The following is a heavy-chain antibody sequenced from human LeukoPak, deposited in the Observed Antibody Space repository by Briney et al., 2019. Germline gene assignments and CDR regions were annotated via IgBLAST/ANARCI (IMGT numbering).Heavy chain of an antibody. D-gene: IGHD3-9*01. Sequence: SVKVSCKASGGTFSSYAISWVRQAPGQGLEWMGGIIPIFGTSNYAQKFQGRVTITTDESTSTAYMELSSLRSEDTAVYYCAGGAKVDGLGRVYFDYWGQGTLVTVSS. J-gene: IGHJ4*02. V-gene: IGHV1-69*05. CDR3: AGGAKVDGLGRVYFDY. CDR2: IIPIFGTS. CDR1: GGTFSSYA.